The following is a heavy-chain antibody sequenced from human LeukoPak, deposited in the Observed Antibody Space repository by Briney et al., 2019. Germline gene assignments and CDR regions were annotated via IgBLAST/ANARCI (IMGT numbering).Heavy chain of an antibody. V-gene: IGHV1-69*06. CDR2: ITPIFGTA. D-gene: IGHD2-2*01. CDR1: GGTFSSYA. Sequence: AASVKVSCKASGGTFSSYAISWVRQAPGQGLEWMGGITPIFGTANYAQKFQGRVTITADKSTSTAYVELSSLRSEDTAVYYCARGYCSSTSCLNFDYWGQGTLVTVSS. J-gene: IGHJ4*02. CDR3: ARGYCSSTSCLNFDY.